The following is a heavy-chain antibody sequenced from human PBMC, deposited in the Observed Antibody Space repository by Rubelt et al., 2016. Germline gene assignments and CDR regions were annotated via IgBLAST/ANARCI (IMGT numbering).Heavy chain of an antibody. CDR3: ARRYYYGIDV. CDR1: GLTFRSYA. CDR2: IGGSDERK. J-gene: IGHJ6*02. Sequence: GGSLRLSCAASGLTFRSYAMNWVREAPGKGLEWGSAIGGSDERKYYAESGKGRFTISRDNSKKTLHLQMNSLRAEDTAGYYCARRYYYGIDVWGQGTTVTVSS. V-gene: IGHV3-23*01.